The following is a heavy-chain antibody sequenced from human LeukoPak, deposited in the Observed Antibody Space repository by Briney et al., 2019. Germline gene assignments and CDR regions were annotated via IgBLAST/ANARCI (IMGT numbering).Heavy chain of an antibody. CDR3: ARDYKYSPDY. J-gene: IGHJ4*02. Sequence: GGSLRLSCAASGITFRSYWMHWVRQAPGKGLVWVSRINSDGSSTTYADSVKGRVTISRDNAKNTLYLQMNSLRAEDTAVYYCARDYKYSPDYWGQGTLVTVSS. V-gene: IGHV3-74*01. CDR1: GITFRSYW. CDR2: INSDGSST. D-gene: IGHD5-18*01.